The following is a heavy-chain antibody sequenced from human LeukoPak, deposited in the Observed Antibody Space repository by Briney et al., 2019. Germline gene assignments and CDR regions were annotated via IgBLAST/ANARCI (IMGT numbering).Heavy chain of an antibody. V-gene: IGHV1-18*01. CDR3: ARDPRQDSSGASCWRGFDY. CDR1: GYTFTSYG. D-gene: IGHD2-15*01. J-gene: IGHJ4*02. CDR2: ISAYNGNT. Sequence: ASVKVSCKASGYTFTSYGISWVRQAPGQGLEWMGWISAYNGNTNYAQKLQGRVTMTTDTSTSTAYMELRSLRSDDTAVYYCARDPRQDSSGASCWRGFDYWGQGTLVTVSS.